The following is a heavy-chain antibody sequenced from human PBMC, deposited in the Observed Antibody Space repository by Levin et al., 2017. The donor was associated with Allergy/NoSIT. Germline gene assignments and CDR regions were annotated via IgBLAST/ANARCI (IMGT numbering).Heavy chain of an antibody. CDR2: IWYDGSNK. CDR3: AREYNWKYVDY. Sequence: GGSLRLSCAASGFTFSSYGMHWVRQAPGKGLEWVALIWYDGSNKYYAESVKGRFTISRDNSKNTLYLQMNSLRAEDTAVYYCAREYNWKYVDYWGQGTLVTVSS. CDR1: GFTFSSYG. D-gene: IGHD1-20*01. V-gene: IGHV3-33*01. J-gene: IGHJ4*02.